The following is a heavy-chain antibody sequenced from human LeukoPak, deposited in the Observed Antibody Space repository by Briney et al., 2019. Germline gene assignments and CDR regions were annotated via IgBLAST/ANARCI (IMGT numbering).Heavy chain of an antibody. CDR1: GYTFTSYD. J-gene: IGHJ5*02. Sequence: EASVKVSCKASGYTFTSYDINWVRQATGQGLEWMGWMNPNSGNTGYAQKFHGRVTITRNTSISTAYMELSSLRSEGTAVYYCARGRYCSSTSCHRGGNWFDPWRQGTLVTVSS. CDR3: ARGRYCSSTSCHRGGNWFDP. D-gene: IGHD2-2*01. V-gene: IGHV1-8*03. CDR2: MNPNSGNT.